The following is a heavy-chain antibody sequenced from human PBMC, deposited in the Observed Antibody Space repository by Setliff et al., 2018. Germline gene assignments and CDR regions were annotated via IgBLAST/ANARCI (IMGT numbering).Heavy chain of an antibody. D-gene: IGHD3-9*01. CDR1: GFSVSNDA. CDR2: ISYAEKYK. J-gene: IGHJ3*01. Sequence: PGGSLRLSCAASGFSVSNDAMHWVRQAPGKGLEWVAVISYAEKYKFYQDSVKGRFTISRDNSKNSVYLQMNILRVEDTAVYYCARPRSRTIIGEKDHFDLWGQGTLVTVSS. V-gene: IGHV3-30*07. CDR3: ARPRSRTIIGEKDHFDL.